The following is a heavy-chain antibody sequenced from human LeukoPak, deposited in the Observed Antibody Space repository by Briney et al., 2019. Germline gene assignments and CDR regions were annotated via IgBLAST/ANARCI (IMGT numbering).Heavy chain of an antibody. CDR1: GFTFTSYA. D-gene: IGHD2-21*01. V-gene: IGHV3-23*01. CDR2: ISGSGDST. Sequence: PGGSLRLSCAASGFTFTSYAMSWVRQAPGKGLEWVSAISGSGDSTYYADSVKGRFTISRDNSKNTLYLQMNSLRVEDTAVYYCARPCGGDCYALDYWGQGTLVTVSS. J-gene: IGHJ4*02. CDR3: ARPCGGDCYALDY.